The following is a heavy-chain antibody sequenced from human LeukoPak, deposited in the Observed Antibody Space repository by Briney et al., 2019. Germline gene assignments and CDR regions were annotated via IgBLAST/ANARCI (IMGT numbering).Heavy chain of an antibody. J-gene: IGHJ4*02. Sequence: GGSLRLSCVASGFPFSSYWMTWVRQAPGKGLEWVANIKQDGSKKSYVDSGKGRFTISRDNAKNSLHLQMNSLRAEDTAINYCTRVGYIDEGIDYWGQGTLVTVSS. V-gene: IGHV3-7*04. CDR2: IKQDGSKK. D-gene: IGHD5-24*01. CDR3: TRVGYIDEGIDY. CDR1: GFPFSSYW.